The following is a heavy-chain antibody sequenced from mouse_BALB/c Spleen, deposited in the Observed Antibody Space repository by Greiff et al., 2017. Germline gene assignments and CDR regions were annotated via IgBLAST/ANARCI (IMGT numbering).Heavy chain of an antibody. J-gene: IGHJ2*01. CDR3: ARNYYGSRPLIDY. V-gene: IGHV1-80*01. Sequence: QVQLQQSGAELVRPGSSVKISCKASGYAFSSYWMNWVKQRPGQGLEWIGQIYPGDGDTNYNGKFKGKATLTADKSSSTAYMQLSSLTSEDSAVYFCARNYYGSRPLIDYWGQGTTLTVSS. D-gene: IGHD1-1*01. CDR1: GYAFSSYW. CDR2: IYPGDGDT.